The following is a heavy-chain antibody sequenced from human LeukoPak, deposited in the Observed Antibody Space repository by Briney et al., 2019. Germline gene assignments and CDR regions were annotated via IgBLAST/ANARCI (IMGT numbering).Heavy chain of an antibody. D-gene: IGHD1/OR15-1a*01. J-gene: IGHJ6*03. CDR3: ARGLLAQYYMDV. V-gene: IGHV1-69*05. CDR1: DYTFSHYG. Sequence: GASVKVSCQTSDYTFSHYGISWVRQAPGQGLEWMGGIIPMFGTTNYAQKFQGRVTITTDESTRTAYMELSSLRAEDTAVYYCARGLLAQYYMDVWGKGTTVTVSS. CDR2: IIPMFGTT.